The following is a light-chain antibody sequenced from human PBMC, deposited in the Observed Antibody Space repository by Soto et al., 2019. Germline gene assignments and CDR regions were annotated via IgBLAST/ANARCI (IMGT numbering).Light chain of an antibody. V-gene: IGKV3-15*01. Sequence: EIVMTQSPATLSRSPRERATLSCRASQSVSSNLAWYQQKPGQAPRLLIYGASTRATGIPARFSGSGSGTEFTLTISSLQSEDFAVYYCQQYTNWPPWTFGQGTKVEIK. CDR3: QQYTNWPPWT. CDR1: QSVSSN. CDR2: GAS. J-gene: IGKJ1*01.